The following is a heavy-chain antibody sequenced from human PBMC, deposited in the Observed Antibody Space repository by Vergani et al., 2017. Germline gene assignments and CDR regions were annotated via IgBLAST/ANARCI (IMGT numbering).Heavy chain of an antibody. Sequence: QVQLVQSGAEVKKPGASVKVSCKASGYTFTSYDINWVRQAPGQGLEWMGGIIPIFGTANYAQKFQGRVTITADESTSTAYMELSSLRSEDTAVYYCARDRGTALSYYMDVWGKGTTVTVSS. V-gene: IGHV1-69*01. J-gene: IGHJ6*03. CDR2: IIPIFGTA. D-gene: IGHD3-10*01. CDR3: ARDRGTALSYYMDV. CDR1: GYTFTSYD.